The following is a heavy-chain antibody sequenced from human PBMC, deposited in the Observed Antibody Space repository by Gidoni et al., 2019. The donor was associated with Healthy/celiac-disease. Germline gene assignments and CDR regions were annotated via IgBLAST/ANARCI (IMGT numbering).Heavy chain of an antibody. V-gene: IGHV3-30*04. CDR2: ISYDGSNK. CDR1: GFTFSSYA. D-gene: IGHD6-13*01. CDR3: ARGAGIAAAGTGFDY. Sequence: QVQLVESGGGVVQPGRSLRRPCAASGFTFSSYAMHWARQAPGKGLEWVAVISYDGSNKYYADSVKGRFTISRDNSKNTLYLQMNSLRAEDTAVYYCARGAGIAAAGTGFDYWGQGTLVTVSS. J-gene: IGHJ4*02.